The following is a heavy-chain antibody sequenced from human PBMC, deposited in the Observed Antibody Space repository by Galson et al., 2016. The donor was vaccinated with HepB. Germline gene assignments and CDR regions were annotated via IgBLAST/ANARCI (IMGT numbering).Heavy chain of an antibody. CDR3: AKPTYHYGGSGAYRGWFDP. D-gene: IGHD3-10*01. CDR2: VYHSGNA. CDR1: GFSIRTGYY. V-gene: IGHV4-38-2*01. J-gene: IGHJ5*02. Sequence: ETLSLTCVVSGFSIRTGYYWGWIRQPPGKGPEWFGSVYHSGNASYNPSLRSRVTIPVGTSSNQYSLNLTSVTAADTAIYYCAKPTYHYGGSGAYRGWFDPWSQGTLVTVSS.